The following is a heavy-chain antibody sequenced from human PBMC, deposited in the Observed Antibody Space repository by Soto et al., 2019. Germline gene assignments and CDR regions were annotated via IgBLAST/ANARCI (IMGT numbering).Heavy chain of an antibody. V-gene: IGHV4-30-4*08. D-gene: IGHD2-2*01. CDR2: IYYSGST. CDR1: GGSISSSSYY. J-gene: IGHJ5*02. CDR3: ARVVGYCSSTSCYSAWFDP. Sequence: SETLSLTCTVSGGSISSSSYYWGWIRQPPGKGLEWIGYIYYSGSTYYNPSLKSRVTISVDTSKNQFSLKLSSVTAADTAVYYCARVVGYCSSTSCYSAWFDPWGQGTLVTVSS.